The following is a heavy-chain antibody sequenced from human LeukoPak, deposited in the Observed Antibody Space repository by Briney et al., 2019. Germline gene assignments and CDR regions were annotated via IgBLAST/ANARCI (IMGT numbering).Heavy chain of an antibody. J-gene: IGHJ4*02. CDR2: IIPIFGTA. D-gene: IGHD3-22*01. CDR1: VCSFSKYA. CDR3: ERHYYDSSGYYYGFDY. V-gene: IGHV1-69*13. Sequence: EASVKVSCKASVCSFSKYAIIWVRQAPGQGLEWMGGIIPIFGTANYAQKFQGRVTITADESTSTAYMELSSLRSEDTAVYYCERHYYDSSGYYYGFDYWGQGTLVTVSS.